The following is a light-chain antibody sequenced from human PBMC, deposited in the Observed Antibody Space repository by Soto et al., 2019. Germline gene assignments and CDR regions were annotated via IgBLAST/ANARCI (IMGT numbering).Light chain of an antibody. V-gene: IGKV1-33*01. CDR3: QHYHNFPLT. CDR2: DAS. Sequence: DIQMTQSPSSLSASVGDRVTITCQASQDISDYLNWYQQKPGKAPKLLIYDASNLETGVPSRFSGGGSGTDFTFTISSLQPEDIATYYCQHYHNFPLTFGGGTKVEIK. J-gene: IGKJ4*01. CDR1: QDISDY.